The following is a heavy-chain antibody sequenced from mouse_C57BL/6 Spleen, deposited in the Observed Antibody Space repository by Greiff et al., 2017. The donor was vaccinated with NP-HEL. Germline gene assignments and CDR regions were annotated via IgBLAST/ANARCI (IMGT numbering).Heavy chain of an antibody. D-gene: IGHD1-1*01. V-gene: IGHV1-61*01. CDR2: IYPSDSET. J-gene: IGHJ1*03. CDR1: GYTFTSYW. CDR3: ASKGYYGSRDYWYFDV. Sequence: VQLQQPGAELVRPGSSVKLSCKASGYTFTSYWMDWVKQRPGQGLEWIGNIYPSDSETHYNQKFKDKATLTVDKSSSTAYMQLSSLTSEDSAVYYCASKGYYGSRDYWYFDVWGTGTTVTVSS.